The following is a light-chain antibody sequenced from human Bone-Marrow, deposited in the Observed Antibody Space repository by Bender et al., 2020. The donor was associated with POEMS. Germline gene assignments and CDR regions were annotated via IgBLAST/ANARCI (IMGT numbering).Light chain of an antibody. Sequence: FILTQPLSVSGSPGRTITISCTRSSGNIASNFVQWYQQRPGGSITTVIYKDGRRPSGVPDRFSGSIDTSSNSASLTISGLRSEDEADYFCQSHNATNYWVFGGGTKVTVL. J-gene: IGLJ3*02. V-gene: IGLV6-57*01. CDR1: SGNIASNF. CDR2: KDG. CDR3: QSHNATNYWV.